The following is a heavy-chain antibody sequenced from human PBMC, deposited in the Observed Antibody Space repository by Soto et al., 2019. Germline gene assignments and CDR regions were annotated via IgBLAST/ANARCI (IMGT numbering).Heavy chain of an antibody. Sequence: ASVKVSCKTSGYTFSNYGITWVRQAPGQPLEWLGWISLYSDGTNYAQKFQGRVSMTTDTSTTTAYMEPRSLRSDDTAVYYCSRVVPGAEAWFGPWGQGTLVTVSS. V-gene: IGHV1-18*01. CDR2: ISLYSDGT. D-gene: IGHD2-2*01. J-gene: IGHJ5*02. CDR1: GYTFSNYG. CDR3: SRVVPGAEAWFGP.